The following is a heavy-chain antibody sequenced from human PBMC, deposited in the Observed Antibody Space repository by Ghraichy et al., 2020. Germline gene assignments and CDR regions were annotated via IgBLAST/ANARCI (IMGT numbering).Heavy chain of an antibody. CDR2: INHSGST. CDR1: GGSFSGYY. J-gene: IGHJ6*02. CDR3: ARVNPSTLGRAPYYGMDV. Sequence: SETLSLTCAVYGGSFSGYYWSWIRQPPGKGLEWIGEINHSGSTNYNPSLKSRVTISVDTSKNQFSLKLSSVTAADTAVYYCARVNPSTLGRAPYYGMDVWGQGTTVTVSS. V-gene: IGHV4-34*01. D-gene: IGHD3-10*01.